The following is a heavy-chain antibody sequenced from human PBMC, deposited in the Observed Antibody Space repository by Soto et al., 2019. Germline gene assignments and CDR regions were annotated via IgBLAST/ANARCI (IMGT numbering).Heavy chain of an antibody. CDR1: GYTFSNYG. V-gene: IGHV1-18*01. J-gene: IGHJ4*02. Sequence: ASVKVSCKASGYTFSNYGITWVRQAPGQSLEWMGWISASNGNTNYAQKLQGRVTMTTDTSSNTVYMELRSLRSDDTAVYYCASRSGQLPYYFDYWGQGTLVTVSS. D-gene: IGHD6-6*01. CDR3: ASRSGQLPYYFDY. CDR2: ISASNGNT.